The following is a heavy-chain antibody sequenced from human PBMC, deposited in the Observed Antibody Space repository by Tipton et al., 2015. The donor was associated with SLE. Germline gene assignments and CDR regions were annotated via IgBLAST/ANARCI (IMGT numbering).Heavy chain of an antibody. V-gene: IGHV4-4*08. CDR2: IYQNGGT. D-gene: IGHD3-3*02. CDR3: ARSLSLSLFGVTIPGAMDV. CDR1: AASISTSY. Sequence: TLSLTCPVSAASISTSYWSWIRQAPGKGLEWIAYIYQNGGTSYNPSLRSRFSISIDTSNNEFSLKLFSVTAADTAVYYCARSLSLSLFGVTIPGAMDVWGKGTTVIVS. J-gene: IGHJ6*03.